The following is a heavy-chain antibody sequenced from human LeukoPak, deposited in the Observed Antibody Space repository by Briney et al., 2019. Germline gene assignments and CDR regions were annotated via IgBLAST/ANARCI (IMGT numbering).Heavy chain of an antibody. CDR3: ASNGALYYYYYGMDV. J-gene: IGHJ6*02. V-gene: IGHV3-23*01. Sequence: PGGSLRLSCAASGFTFSSYGMHWVRQAPGKGLEWVSAISGSGGSTYYADSVKGRFTISRDNSKNTLYLQMNSLRAEDTAVYYCASNGALYYYYYGMDVWGQGTTVTVSS. CDR2: ISGSGGST. D-gene: IGHD2-8*01. CDR1: GFTFSSYG.